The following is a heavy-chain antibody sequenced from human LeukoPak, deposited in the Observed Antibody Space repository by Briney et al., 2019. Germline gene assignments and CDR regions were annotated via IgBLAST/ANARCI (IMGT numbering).Heavy chain of an antibody. CDR1: GFTFSSYA. CDR3: AKDGITIFGVVIIGTVDY. V-gene: IGHV3-23*01. D-gene: IGHD3-3*01. CDR2: ISGSGDST. Sequence: PGGSLRLSCAASGFTFSSYAMNWVRQAPGKGLEWVSAISGSGDSTYYADSVKGRFTISRDNSKNTLFLQMNSLRAEDTAVYYCAKDGITIFGVVIIGTVDYWGQGTLVTVSS. J-gene: IGHJ4*02.